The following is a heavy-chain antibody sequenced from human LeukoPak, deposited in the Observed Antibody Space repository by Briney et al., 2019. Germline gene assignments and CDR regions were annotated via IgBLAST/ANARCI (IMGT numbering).Heavy chain of an antibody. CDR1: GYTFTGYY. CDR2: INPNSGGT. Sequence: GASVKVSCTASGYTFTGYYMHWVRQAPGQGLEWMGWINPNSGGTNYAQKFQGRVTMTRDTSISTAYMELSRLRSDDTAVYYYARAGFDILTGYYSTAFDYWGQGTLVTVSS. V-gene: IGHV1-2*02. J-gene: IGHJ4*02. CDR3: ARAGFDILTGYYSTAFDY. D-gene: IGHD3-9*01.